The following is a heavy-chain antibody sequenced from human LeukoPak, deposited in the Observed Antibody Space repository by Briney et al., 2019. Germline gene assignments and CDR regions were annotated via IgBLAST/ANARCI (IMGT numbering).Heavy chain of an antibody. CDR3: ARWGIWRSRYSGSYDC. Sequence: SVKVSCKASGGTFSSYAISWVRQAPGQGLEWMGGIIPIFGTANYAQKFQGRVTVTADESTSTAYMELSSLRSEDTAVYYCARWGIWRSRYSGSYDCWGQGTLVTVSS. J-gene: IGHJ4*02. D-gene: IGHD1-26*01. V-gene: IGHV1-69*13. CDR2: IIPIFGTA. CDR1: GGTFSSYA.